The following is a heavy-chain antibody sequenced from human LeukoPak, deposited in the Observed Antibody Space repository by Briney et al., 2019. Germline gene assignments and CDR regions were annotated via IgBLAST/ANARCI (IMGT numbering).Heavy chain of an antibody. Sequence: PGGSLRRSCAASGFTFSSYGFHWVRQAPGKGLEWVAVLWSDGSTEYYADSVKGRFTISRDNSKSTLYLQMNSLRAEDTAVYYCARSDPNFFDYWGQGTLVTVSS. CDR2: LWSDGSTE. CDR1: GFTFSSYG. J-gene: IGHJ4*02. CDR3: ARSDPNFFDY. V-gene: IGHV3-33*08.